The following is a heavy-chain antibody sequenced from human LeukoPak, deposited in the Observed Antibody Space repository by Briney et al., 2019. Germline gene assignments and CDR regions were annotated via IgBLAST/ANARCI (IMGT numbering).Heavy chain of an antibody. CDR2: IYYTGST. CDR3: ARRGGSRRSFDY. J-gene: IGHJ4*02. CDR1: GGSVSSGTYY. Sequence: SETLSLTCTVSGGSVSSGTYYWSWIRQPPGKGLEWIGYIYYTGSTNYNPSLKSRLTISVDTSKNQFSLKLSSVTAADTAVYYCARRGGSRRSFDYWGQGTLVTASS. D-gene: IGHD2-15*01. V-gene: IGHV4-61*01.